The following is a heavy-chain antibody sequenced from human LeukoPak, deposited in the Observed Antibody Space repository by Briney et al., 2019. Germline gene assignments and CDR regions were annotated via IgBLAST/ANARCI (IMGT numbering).Heavy chain of an antibody. CDR3: ARDRPTGSYYSIDY. V-gene: IGHV3-33*01. J-gene: IGHJ4*02. Sequence: GRSLRLSCAASGFTFNEFGVHWVRQAPGQGLEWVALIWYDGSSKYYADSVKGRFTISRDNSKNTVYLQMNSLRVEDTAIYYCARDRPTGSYYSIDYWGQGTLAAVSS. CDR2: IWYDGSSK. CDR1: GFTFNEFG. D-gene: IGHD1-26*01.